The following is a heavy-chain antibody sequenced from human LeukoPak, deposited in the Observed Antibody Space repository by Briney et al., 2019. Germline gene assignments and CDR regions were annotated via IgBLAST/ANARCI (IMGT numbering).Heavy chain of an antibody. J-gene: IGHJ4*02. CDR1: GYTFTGYY. D-gene: IGHD3-9*01. Sequence: ASVKASCKASGYTFTGYYMHWVRQAPGQGLEWMGWISAYNGNTNYAQKLQGRVTMTTDTSTSTAYMELRSLRSDDTAVYYCARVAASLNYWGQGTLVTVSS. CDR2: ISAYNGNT. V-gene: IGHV1-18*04. CDR3: ARVAASLNY.